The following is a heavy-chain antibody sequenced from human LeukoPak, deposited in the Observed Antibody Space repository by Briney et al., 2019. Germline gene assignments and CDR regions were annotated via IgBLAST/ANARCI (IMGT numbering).Heavy chain of an antibody. CDR3: AREPGWSGVHFDY. V-gene: IGHV3-48*01. Sequence: GGSLRLSCAASGFTFSSYSMNWVRQAPGKGLEWVSYISSSSSTIYYADSVKGRFTISRDNAKNSLYLQMNSLRAEDTAVYYCAREPGWSGVHFDYWGQGTLVTVSS. J-gene: IGHJ4*02. CDR1: GFTFSSYS. D-gene: IGHD2-15*01. CDR2: ISSSSSTI.